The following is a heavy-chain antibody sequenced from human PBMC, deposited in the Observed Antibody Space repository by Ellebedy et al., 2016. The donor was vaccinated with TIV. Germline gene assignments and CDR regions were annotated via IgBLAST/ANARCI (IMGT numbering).Heavy chain of an antibody. CDR3: ARGYSSRAFDI. J-gene: IGHJ3*02. Sequence: GESLKISCAASGFSFSSYAMSLVRQAPGKGLEWVSGISGSGGSTYYADSLKGRLTISRDNSKNTLYLQMNSLRAEDTAVYYCARGYSSRAFDIWGQGTMVTVSS. V-gene: IGHV3-23*01. D-gene: IGHD5-18*01. CDR1: GFSFSSYA. CDR2: ISGSGGST.